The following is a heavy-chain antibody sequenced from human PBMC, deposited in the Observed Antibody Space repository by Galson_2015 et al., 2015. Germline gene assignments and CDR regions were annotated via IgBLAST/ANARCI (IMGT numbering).Heavy chain of an antibody. Sequence: SVKVSCKASGYTFTSYAMHWVRQAPGQRLEWMGWINAGNGNTKYSQKFQGRVTITADESTSTAYMELSSLRSEDTAVYYCARVYDSSGYDGYFQHWGQGTLATVSS. CDR2: INAGNGNT. J-gene: IGHJ1*01. CDR1: GYTFTSYA. V-gene: IGHV1-3*01. CDR3: ARVYDSSGYDGYFQH. D-gene: IGHD3-22*01.